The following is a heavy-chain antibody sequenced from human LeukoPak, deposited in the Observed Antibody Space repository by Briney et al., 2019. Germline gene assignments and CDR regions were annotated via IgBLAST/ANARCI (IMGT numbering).Heavy chain of an antibody. CDR1: GFTFSSHI. CDR2: ISSSSATI. J-gene: IGHJ4*02. Sequence: GGSLSLSRAASGFTFSSHIMNWVRQAPGKGREWVSYISSSSATINYADSVKGRFTISRDNDKISLYLQMNGLRDEDTAVYYCARGGYSYPDWGQGTLVTVSS. CDR3: ARGGYSYPD. V-gene: IGHV3-48*02. D-gene: IGHD5-18*01.